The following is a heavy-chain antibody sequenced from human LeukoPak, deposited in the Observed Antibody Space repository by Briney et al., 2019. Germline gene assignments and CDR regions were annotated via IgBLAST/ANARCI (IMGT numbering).Heavy chain of an antibody. Sequence: ASVKVSCKASGYTFTGYYMHWVRQATGQGLEWMGWMNPNSGNTGYAQKFQGRVTMTRNTSISTAYMELSSLRSEDTAVYYCVSSQYSFDYWGQGTLVTVSS. J-gene: IGHJ4*02. CDR3: VSSQYSFDY. CDR2: MNPNSGNT. CDR1: GYTFTGYY. D-gene: IGHD2-15*01. V-gene: IGHV1-8*02.